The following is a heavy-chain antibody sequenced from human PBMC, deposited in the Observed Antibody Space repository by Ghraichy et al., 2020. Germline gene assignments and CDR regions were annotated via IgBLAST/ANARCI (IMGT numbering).Heavy chain of an antibody. Sequence: GESLNISCTGYRFTFSSFGMHWVRQAPGKGLQWVALISHDGSHKYYENSVKGRFTISRDNLKKEVYLEMSGLGREDTGIYFCAKDEGSSGFYPIDCWGQGTPVIVSS. J-gene: IGHJ4*02. CDR2: ISHDGSHK. CDR1: RFTFSSFG. V-gene: IGHV3-30*18. D-gene: IGHD3-22*01. CDR3: AKDEGSSGFYPIDC.